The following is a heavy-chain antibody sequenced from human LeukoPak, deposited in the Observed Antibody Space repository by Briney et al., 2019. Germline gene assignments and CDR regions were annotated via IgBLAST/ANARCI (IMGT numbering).Heavy chain of an antibody. J-gene: IGHJ5*02. V-gene: IGHV4-39*01. Sequence: SETLSLTCTVSGCTISSSSYYWGCLRQPPGKGLVWIGSIYYSSSAYYNPSLKSRVTISVDTSKNQFSLKLSSVTAADTAVYYCAGAEAAINWFDPWGQGTLVTVSS. CDR3: AGAEAAINWFDP. CDR2: IYYSSSA. D-gene: IGHD6-13*01. CDR1: GCTISSSSYY.